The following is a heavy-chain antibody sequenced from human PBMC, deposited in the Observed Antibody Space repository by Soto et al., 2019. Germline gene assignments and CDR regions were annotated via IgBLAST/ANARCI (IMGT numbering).Heavy chain of an antibody. Sequence: ESGGGLVKPGGSLRLSCAASGFTFSSYSMNWVRQAPGKGLEWVSSISSSSSYIYYADSVKGRFTISRDNAKNSLYLQMNSLRAEDTAVYYCARVSAVAEAPDYWGQGTLVTVSS. V-gene: IGHV3-21*01. J-gene: IGHJ4*02. CDR3: ARVSAVAEAPDY. D-gene: IGHD6-19*01. CDR1: GFTFSSYS. CDR2: ISSSSSYI.